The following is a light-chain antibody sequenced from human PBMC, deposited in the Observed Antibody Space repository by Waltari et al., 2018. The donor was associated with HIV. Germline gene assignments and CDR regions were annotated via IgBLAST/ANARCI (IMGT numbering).Light chain of an antibody. CDR3: QQYYSTPSIT. CDR1: PSVLYSSNNKNY. J-gene: IGKJ5*01. Sequence: DIVMTQSPDSLAVSLGERATINCKTSPSVLYSSNNKNYLAWYQQKPRQPHKLLIYWASTRESGVPDRFSGSGSGTDFTLTSSSLQAEDVAVYYCQQYYSTPSITFGQGTRLEIK. CDR2: WAS. V-gene: IGKV4-1*01.